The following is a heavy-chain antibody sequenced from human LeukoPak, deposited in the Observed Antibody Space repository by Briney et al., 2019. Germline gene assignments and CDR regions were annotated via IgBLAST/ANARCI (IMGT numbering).Heavy chain of an antibody. D-gene: IGHD3-22*01. CDR3: AKDNYYDNSAYPDY. Sequence: PGGSLRLSCAASGFTFSSYGMHWVRQAPGKGLEWVAAISYDGSNKYYADSVKGRFTISRDNSKNTLYLQINSLRAEDTAVYYCAKDNYYDNSAYPDYWGQGTLVTVSS. J-gene: IGHJ4*02. CDR1: GFTFSSYG. V-gene: IGHV3-30*18. CDR2: ISYDGSNK.